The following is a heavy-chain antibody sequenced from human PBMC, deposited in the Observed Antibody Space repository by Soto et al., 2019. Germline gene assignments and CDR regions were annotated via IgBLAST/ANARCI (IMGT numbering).Heavy chain of an antibody. D-gene: IGHD6-13*01. J-gene: IGHJ6*02. Sequence: GGSLRLSCAASGFTFSSYAMHWVRQAPGKGLEWVAVISYDGSNKYYVDSVKGRFTISRDNAKNSLYLQMNSLRAEDTAVYYCARGIAAAANYYYYGMDVWGQGTTVTVSS. CDR1: GFTFSSYA. CDR2: ISYDGSNK. CDR3: ARGIAAAANYYYYGMDV. V-gene: IGHV3-30-3*01.